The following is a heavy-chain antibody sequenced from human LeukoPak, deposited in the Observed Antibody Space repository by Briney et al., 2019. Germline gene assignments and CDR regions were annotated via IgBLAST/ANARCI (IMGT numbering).Heavy chain of an antibody. V-gene: IGHV3-30-3*01. Sequence: GGSLRLSCAASGFTFSSYIMHWVRLAPGKGLEWVAVISYDGFNAYYADSVKGRFTISRDNSKNTLHLQMNSLRAEDTAVYYCARPAYTAAYDLWGQGTLVTVSS. CDR3: ARPAYTAAYDL. CDR1: GFTFSSYI. CDR2: ISYDGFNA. D-gene: IGHD3-16*01. J-gene: IGHJ3*01.